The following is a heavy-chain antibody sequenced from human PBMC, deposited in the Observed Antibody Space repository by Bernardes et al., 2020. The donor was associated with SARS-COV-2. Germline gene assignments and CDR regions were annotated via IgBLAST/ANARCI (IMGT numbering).Heavy chain of an antibody. D-gene: IGHD3-10*01. CDR3: ARDPGGVRGVMTDAFDI. CDR1: GYTFTSYA. CDR2: INAGNGNT. J-gene: IGHJ3*02. V-gene: IGHV1-3*01. Sequence: ASVKVSCKASGYTFTSYAMHWVRQAPGQRLEWMGWINAGNGNTKYSQKFQGRVTITRDTSASTAYMELSSLRSEDTAVYYCARDPGGVRGVMTDAFDIWGQGTMVTVSS.